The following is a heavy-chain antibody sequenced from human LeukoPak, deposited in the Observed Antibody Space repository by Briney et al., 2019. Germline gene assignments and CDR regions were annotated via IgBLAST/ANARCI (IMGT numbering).Heavy chain of an antibody. CDR2: ISGSGGST. CDR3: ANFETDHLLSNDY. Sequence: GGSLRLSCAASGFTFSSDAVSWVRQAPGKGLEWVSAISGSGGSTYYADSVKGRFTISRDNSKITLYLQMNSLRAEDTAVYYCANFETDHLLSNDYSGQGTLVTVSS. D-gene: IGHD2-2*01. V-gene: IGHV3-23*01. J-gene: IGHJ4*02. CDR1: GFTFSSDA.